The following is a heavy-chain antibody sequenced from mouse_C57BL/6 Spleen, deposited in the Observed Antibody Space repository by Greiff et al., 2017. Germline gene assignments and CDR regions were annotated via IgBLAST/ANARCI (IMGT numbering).Heavy chain of an antibody. J-gene: IGHJ3*01. V-gene: IGHV1-80*01. Sequence: QVQLQQSGAELVKPGASVKISCKASGYAFSSYWMNWVKQRPGKGLEWIGQIYPGDGDTNYNGKFKGKATLTADKSSSTAYMQLSSLTSEDSAVYFCARSRGYDGYLFAYWGQGTLVTVSA. CDR3: ARSRGYDGYLFAY. CDR2: IYPGDGDT. D-gene: IGHD2-3*01. CDR1: GYAFSSYW.